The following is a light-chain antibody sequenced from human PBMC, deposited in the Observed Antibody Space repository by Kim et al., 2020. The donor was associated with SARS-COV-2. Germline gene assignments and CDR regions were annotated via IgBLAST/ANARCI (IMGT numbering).Light chain of an antibody. V-gene: IGLV2-11*01. CDR3: SSYAGNYRVI. J-gene: IGLJ2*01. Sequence: QSALTQPRSVSGYPGQSVTISCTGTSSNIGGFDYVAWFQQYSGKAPKLIISAVSERPSGVPGRFSGSKSGNTASLTISGLQAEDEADYYCSSYAGNYRVIFGGGTQLTVL. CDR1: SSNIGGFDY. CDR2: AVS.